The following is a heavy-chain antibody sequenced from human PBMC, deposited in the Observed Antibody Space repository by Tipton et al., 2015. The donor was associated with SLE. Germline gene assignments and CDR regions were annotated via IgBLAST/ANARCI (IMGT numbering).Heavy chain of an antibody. Sequence: TLSLTCSVSGGSISSSYWSWIRQPPGKGLEWIGYIYNSGSSSYNPSLKSRVTMTIDTSKNQFSLELRPVTAADTAVYYCARHIDCINHRCYSPWFDPWGQGTLVTVSS. CDR2: IYNSGSS. V-gene: IGHV4-59*03. D-gene: IGHD2-15*01. CDR3: ARHIDCINHRCYSPWFDP. J-gene: IGHJ5*02. CDR1: GGSISSSY.